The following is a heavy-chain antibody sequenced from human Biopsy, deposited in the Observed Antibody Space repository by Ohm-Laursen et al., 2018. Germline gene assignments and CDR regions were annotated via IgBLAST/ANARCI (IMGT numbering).Heavy chain of an antibody. J-gene: IGHJ4*02. Sequence: SVKVSCKVSGGPFNNHAFSWVRQAPGQGLEWLGRIVPILGTVNYAQRFQGRVALTADKSTGTAYIELNRLISDDTAVYYCATDADGYYTEFDFWGQGTLITVSS. V-gene: IGHV1-69*04. CDR1: GGPFNNHA. D-gene: IGHD5-24*01. CDR3: ATDADGYYTEFDF. CDR2: IVPILGTV.